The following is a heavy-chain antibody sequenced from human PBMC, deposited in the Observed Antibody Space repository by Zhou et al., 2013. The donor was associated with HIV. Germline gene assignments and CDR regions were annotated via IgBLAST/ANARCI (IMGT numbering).Heavy chain of an antibody. J-gene: IGHJ3*01. CDR1: IFNNFA. CDR3: ATDLSPRHGASDL. Sequence: QVQLVQSGAEVKKPGSSVKVSCKGIFNNFAINWVRQVPGQGLEWVGWTSSSNGKSDLAKKFQDRVTMTTDTATNTASLEVRTLTSDDTAVYYCATDLSPRHGASDLWGQGTLVIVSS. CDR2: TSSSNGKS. V-gene: IGHV1-18*01.